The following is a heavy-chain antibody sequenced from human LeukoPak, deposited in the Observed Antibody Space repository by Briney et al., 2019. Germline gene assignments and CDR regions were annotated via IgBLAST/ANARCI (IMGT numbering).Heavy chain of an antibody. Sequence: GGSLRLSCAASGFTFSSYWMSWVRQAPGKGLEWVANIKQDGSEKYYVDSVKGRFTISRDNAKNSLYLQMNSLRAEDTAVYYCARDCWVPSMARFLGECDVWGKGTTVTVSS. CDR1: GFTFSSYW. J-gene: IGHJ6*04. CDR2: IKQDGSEK. D-gene: IGHD3-16*01. CDR3: ARDCWVPSMARFLGECDV. V-gene: IGHV3-7*01.